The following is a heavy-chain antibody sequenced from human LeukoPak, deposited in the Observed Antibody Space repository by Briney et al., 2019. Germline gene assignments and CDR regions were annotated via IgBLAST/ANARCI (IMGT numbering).Heavy chain of an antibody. CDR1: GFTFSTYA. V-gene: IGHV3-23*01. CDR2: IKGSGGDP. D-gene: IGHD2-21*02. Sequence: PGWSLRLSCAACGFTFSTYAMGWVRQAPGQGLEWVSSIKGSGGDPFYADSVKGRFTISRDNSKNTLFLQLNSLRPEDSAVYYCARGGHDFNPFYWWGQGPLVTVSS. J-gene: IGHJ4*02. CDR3: ARGGHDFNPFYW.